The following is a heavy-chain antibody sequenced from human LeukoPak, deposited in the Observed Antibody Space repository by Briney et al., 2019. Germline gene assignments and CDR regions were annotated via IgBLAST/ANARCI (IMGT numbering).Heavy chain of an antibody. CDR1: GGSISSSSYY. CDR3: ARVADYYDSSGYSFDY. V-gene: IGHV4-39*07. J-gene: IGHJ4*02. CDR2: IYYSGST. D-gene: IGHD3-22*01. Sequence: SETLSLTCTVSGGSISSSSYYWGWIRQPPGKGLEWIGSIYYSGSTYYNPSVKSRVTIFVDTSKNQFSLKLSSVTAADTAVYYCARVADYYDSSGYSFDYWGQGTLVTVSS.